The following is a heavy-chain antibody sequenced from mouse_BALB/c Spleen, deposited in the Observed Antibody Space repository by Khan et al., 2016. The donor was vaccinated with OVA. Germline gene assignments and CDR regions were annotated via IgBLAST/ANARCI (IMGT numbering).Heavy chain of an antibody. CDR1: GYSITSDYA. CDR3: ARSLYYSDSYAMDY. J-gene: IGHJ4*01. V-gene: IGHV3-2*02. CDR2: ISSTGST. Sequence: EVQLQESGPGLVKPSQSLSLTCTVTGYSITSDYAWNWIRQFPGNKLEWMGYISSTGSTSYNPSLKSRISITRDTSKNQFLLHLNSVTTEDTATXYCARSLYYSDSYAMDYWRQGTSVTVSS. D-gene: IGHD2-13*01.